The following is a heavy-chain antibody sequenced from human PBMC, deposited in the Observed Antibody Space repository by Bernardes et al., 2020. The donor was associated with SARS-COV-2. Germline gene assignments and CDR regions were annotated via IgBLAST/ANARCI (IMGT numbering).Heavy chain of an antibody. V-gene: IGHV6-1*01. CDR1: GDSVSSNSAA. Sequence: SQTLSLTCAISGDSVSSNSAAWSLIRQSPSRGLEWLGRTYYRSKWYNDYAVSVKSRITINPDTSKNQFSLQLNSVTPEDTAVYFCARGGYTSNWSWGQGTLVTVSS. D-gene: IGHD6-13*01. CDR3: ARGGYTSNWS. J-gene: IGHJ5*02. CDR2: TYYRSKWYN.